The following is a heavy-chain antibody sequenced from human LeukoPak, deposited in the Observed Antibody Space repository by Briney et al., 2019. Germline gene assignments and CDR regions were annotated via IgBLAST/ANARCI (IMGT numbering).Heavy chain of an antibody. D-gene: IGHD4-17*01. CDR2: ISYEGSKK. Sequence: GGSLRLSSEASGFTFSNAWMSWGPQAPGKGLGRLAGISYEGSKKYYADSVMGRFTNSRDNSKNRLYLQMNSLRAEDTAVYYCARDLAPANYGDLEPLDSWGQGTLVTVSS. V-gene: IGHV3-30*13. J-gene: IGHJ4*02. CDR1: GFTFSNAW. CDR3: ARDLAPANYGDLEPLDS.